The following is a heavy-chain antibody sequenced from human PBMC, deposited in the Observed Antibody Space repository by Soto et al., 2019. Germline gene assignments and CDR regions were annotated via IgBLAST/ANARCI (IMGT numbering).Heavy chain of an antibody. Sequence: QVQLQESGPGLVKPSETLSLTCRVSGGSMSGYYWSWVRLAPGKGLEWIGYVYYTGSTNYNPSLQSRVSISVDTSNKHFSLSLSLVTAADMAVYFCARSIAVPSGHIDHWGQGIRVTISS. D-gene: IGHD6-6*01. V-gene: IGHV4-59*01. CDR3: ARSIAVPSGHIDH. CDR2: VYYTGST. J-gene: IGHJ4*02. CDR1: GGSMSGYY.